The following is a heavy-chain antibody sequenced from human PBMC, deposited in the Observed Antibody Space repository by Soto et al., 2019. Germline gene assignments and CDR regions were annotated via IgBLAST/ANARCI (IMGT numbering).Heavy chain of an antibody. CDR3: VRGKLVINLVGFDY. D-gene: IGHD6-13*01. Sequence: QVQLVQSGAEMKKPGASVKVSCKASGYTFNSYGITWVRQAPGQGLEWMGWLSPYNGNTNYAQKLQGRVTMTADTSTSTAYMQLRPLRYDDTAIYYCVRGKLVINLVGFDYGGQGTRVTVSS. CDR2: LSPYNGNT. CDR1: GYTFNSYG. V-gene: IGHV1-18*01. J-gene: IGHJ4*02.